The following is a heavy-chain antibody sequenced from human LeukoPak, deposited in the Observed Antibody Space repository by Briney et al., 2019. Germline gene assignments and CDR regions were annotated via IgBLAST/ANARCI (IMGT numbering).Heavy chain of an antibody. D-gene: IGHD3-10*01. V-gene: IGHV4-4*07. CDR1: GSSISSYY. CDR2: IYTSGST. Sequence: PSETLSLTCTVSGSSISSYYWSWIRQPAGKGLEWIGRIYTSGSTNYNPSLKSRVTMSVDTSKNQFSLKLSSVTAADTAVYYCARDLYGSGSYYIYYYYYYGMDVWGQGTTVTVSS. CDR3: ARDLYGSGSYYIYYYYYYGMDV. J-gene: IGHJ6*02.